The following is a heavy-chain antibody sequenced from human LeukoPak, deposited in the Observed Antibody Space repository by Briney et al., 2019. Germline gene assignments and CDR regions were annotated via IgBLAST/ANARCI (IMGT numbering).Heavy chain of an antibody. CDR3: ARVRATVTSGYYYYYYYMDV. Sequence: GGSLRLSCAASGFTFSSYWMSWVRQAPGKGLEWVANIKQDGSEKYYVDSVKGRFTISRDNAKNSLYLQMNSPRAEDTAVYYCARVRATVTSGYYYYYYYMDVWGKGTTVTVSS. CDR1: GFTFSSYW. J-gene: IGHJ6*03. V-gene: IGHV3-7*01. CDR2: IKQDGSEK. D-gene: IGHD4-11*01.